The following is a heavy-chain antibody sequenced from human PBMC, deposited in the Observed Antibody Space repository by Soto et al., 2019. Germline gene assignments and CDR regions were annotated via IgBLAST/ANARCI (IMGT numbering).Heavy chain of an antibody. Sequence: PGRSLRLSCAPYPFTFRTYAMRWVPQAQGKGLELVSVILGSGGSPYYADSVKGRLIIVTDNSKIRLYLQMNSLRPEDTAVYYCAKDEDIIVVPAALDVWGQGTTVTVSS. CDR1: PFTFRTYA. J-gene: IGHJ6*02. V-gene: IGHV3-23*01. CDR2: ILGSGGSP. CDR3: AKDEDIIVVPAALDV. D-gene: IGHD2-2*01.